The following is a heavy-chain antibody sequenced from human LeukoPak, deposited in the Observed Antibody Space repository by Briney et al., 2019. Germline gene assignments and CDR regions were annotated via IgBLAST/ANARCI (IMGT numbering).Heavy chain of an antibody. V-gene: IGHV3-33*01. Sequence: GRSLRLSCAASGFSFRDYSMHWVRQTPGKGLEWVALIWNDGSNKYYADSVKGRFTISRDNSKNTLYLQMNSLKAEDTAVYYCARDRGYSYGHPLDYWGQGTLVTVSS. CDR1: GFSFRDYS. CDR2: IWNDGSNK. D-gene: IGHD5-18*01. J-gene: IGHJ4*02. CDR3: ARDRGYSYGHPLDY.